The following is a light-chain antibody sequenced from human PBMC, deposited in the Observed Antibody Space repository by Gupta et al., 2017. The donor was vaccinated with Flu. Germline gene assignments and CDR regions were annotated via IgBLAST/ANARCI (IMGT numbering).Light chain of an antibody. V-gene: IGKV1-5*03. J-gene: IGKJ4*01. CDR3: QQYKSYSLT. CDR1: QSIDSW. CDR2: KAS. Sequence: DIQMTQSPSTLSASVGDRVTITCRASQSIDSWLAWYQQKPGKVPKLLIYKASSLESGVPSRFSGSGSGTEFTLTISSLQTDDFATYYCQQYKSYSLTFGGGTKVEIE.